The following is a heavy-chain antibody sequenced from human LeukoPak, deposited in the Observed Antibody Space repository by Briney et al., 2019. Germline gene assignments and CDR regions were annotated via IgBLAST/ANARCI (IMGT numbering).Heavy chain of an antibody. D-gene: IGHD6-25*01. CDR1: GFTFSSYG. CDR3: AKGVEQRYYYYYMDV. Sequence: GRSLRLSCAASGFTFSSYGMHWVRQAPGKGLEWAAFIRYDGSNKYYADSVKGRFTTSRDNSKNTLYLQMNSLRAEDTAVYYCAKGVEQRYYYYYMDVWGKGTTVTVSS. CDR2: IRYDGSNK. V-gene: IGHV3-30*02. J-gene: IGHJ6*03.